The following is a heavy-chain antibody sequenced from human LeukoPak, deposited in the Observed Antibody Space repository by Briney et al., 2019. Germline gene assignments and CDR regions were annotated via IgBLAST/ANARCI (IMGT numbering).Heavy chain of an antibody. CDR1: GGSISSSSYY. CDR3: ARDPIRITMIVVPRWAFDI. V-gene: IGHV4-39*07. D-gene: IGHD3-22*01. J-gene: IGHJ3*02. CDR2: IYYSGST. Sequence: SETLSLTCTVSGGSISSSSYYWGWIRQPPGKGLEWIGSIYYSGSTYYNPSLKSQVTISVDTSKNQFSLKLSSVTAADTAVYYCARDPIRITMIVVPRWAFDIWGPGTMVTVSS.